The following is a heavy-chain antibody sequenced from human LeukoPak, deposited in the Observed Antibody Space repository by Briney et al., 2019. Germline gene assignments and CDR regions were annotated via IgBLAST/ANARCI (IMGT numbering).Heavy chain of an antibody. Sequence: GGSLRLSCAASGFTFNNYAMIWVRQAPGKGLEWVSAISASGLRTYYADSVKGRFTISRDNSKNTLYLQMNSLGAEDTAVYYCARGPNNYASGTFYFDYWGRGTLVTVSS. V-gene: IGHV3-23*01. CDR3: ARGPNNYASGTFYFDY. CDR2: ISASGLRT. J-gene: IGHJ4*02. CDR1: GFTFNNYA. D-gene: IGHD3-10*01.